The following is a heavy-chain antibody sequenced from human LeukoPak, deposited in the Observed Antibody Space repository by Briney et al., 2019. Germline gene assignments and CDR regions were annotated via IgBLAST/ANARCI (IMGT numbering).Heavy chain of an antibody. V-gene: IGHV3-23*01. D-gene: IGHD6-19*01. J-gene: IGHJ4*02. Sequence: GGSLRLSCRASGFSFSIYSMNWVRQAPGKGLEWVSVIRAEGDPTYYADSVRGRFTISRDNSKNMLYLQMNSLRAEDTGIYYCGKXXXXPXXXXTTKIVVAGYVDHWGQGTLVTVSS. CDR2: IRAEGDPT. CDR1: GFSFSIYS. CDR3: GKXXXXPXXXXTTKIVVAGYVDH.